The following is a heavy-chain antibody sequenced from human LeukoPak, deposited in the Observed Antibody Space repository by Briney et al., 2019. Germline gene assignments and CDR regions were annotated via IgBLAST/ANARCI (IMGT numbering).Heavy chain of an antibody. CDR1: GGSFSGYY. CDR3: ARGWDVDMVATTTSFDI. J-gene: IGHJ3*02. Sequence: PSETLSLTCAVYGGSFSGYYWSWIRQPPGKGLEWIGEINHSGSTNYNPSLKSRVTISVDTSKNQFSLKLSSVTAADTAVYYCARGWDVDMVATTTSFDIWGQGTMVTVSS. D-gene: IGHD5-12*01. V-gene: IGHV4-34*01. CDR2: INHSGST.